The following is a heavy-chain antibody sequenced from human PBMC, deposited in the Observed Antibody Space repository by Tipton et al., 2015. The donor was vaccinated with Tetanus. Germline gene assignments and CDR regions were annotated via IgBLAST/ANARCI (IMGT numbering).Heavy chain of an antibody. Sequence: TLSLTCTVSDDSMSSGTSYWGWVRQPPGKALEWLGTVYYDGSPYYNSSLKSRLTISVDTSKRQFFLRLTSVTAADTAVYYCARRAENWFDPWGQGTLVTVSS. CDR3: ARRAENWFDP. V-gene: IGHV4-39*01. CDR1: DDSMSSGTSY. J-gene: IGHJ5*02. CDR2: VYYDGSP.